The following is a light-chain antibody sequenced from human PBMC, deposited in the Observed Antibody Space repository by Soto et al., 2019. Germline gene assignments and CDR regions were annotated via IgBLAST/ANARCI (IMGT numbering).Light chain of an antibody. J-gene: IGKJ1*01. Sequence: EIVLTQSPGTLSLSPGERATLSCRASQSVSSSYLAWYQQKPGQAPRLLIYGASSRATGIPDRFSGSGSGTDFTRTISRLEPDDFAGYYCQQYGSSPLTFGQGTKVEIK. V-gene: IGKV3-20*01. CDR2: GAS. CDR1: QSVSSSY. CDR3: QQYGSSPLT.